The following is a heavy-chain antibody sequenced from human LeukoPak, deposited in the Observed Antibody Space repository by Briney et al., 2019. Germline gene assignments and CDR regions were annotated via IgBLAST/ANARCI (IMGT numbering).Heavy chain of an antibody. Sequence: HSETLSLTCTVSGGSISSYYWSWIRQPPGKGLEWIGYIYYNGSNNYNPSLKTLVTVAAETAKYQFSLKLGTVSAADTAMYYCAKGPDYYDSSGYCFGYFDYGCQGTRVTVSA. CDR2: IYYNGSN. D-gene: IGHD3-22*01. CDR1: GGSISSYY. CDR3: AKGPDYYDSSGYCFGYFDY. V-gene: IGHV4-59*01. J-gene: IGHJ4*02.